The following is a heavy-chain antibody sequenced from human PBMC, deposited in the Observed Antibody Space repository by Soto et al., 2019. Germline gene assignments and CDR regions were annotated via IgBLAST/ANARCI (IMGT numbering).Heavy chain of an antibody. V-gene: IGHV1-2*04. CDR2: INPNSGGT. J-gene: IGHJ4*02. CDR3: ARLSHSGSYLDFDY. D-gene: IGHD1-26*01. Sequence: GASVKVSCKASGYTFTGYYMHWVRQAPGQGLEWMGWINPNSGGTNYAQKFQGWVTMTRDTSISTAYMELSRLRSDDTAVYYCARLSHSGSYLDFDYWGQGTLVTVS. CDR1: GYTFTGYY.